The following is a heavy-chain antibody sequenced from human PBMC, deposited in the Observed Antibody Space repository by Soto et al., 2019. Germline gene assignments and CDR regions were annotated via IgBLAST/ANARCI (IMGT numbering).Heavy chain of an antibody. D-gene: IGHD3-3*01. V-gene: IGHV3-23*01. CDR1: GFTFSSYA. CDR3: AKARYDFWSGTEY. CDR2: ISGSGGST. J-gene: IGHJ4*02. Sequence: VGSLRLSCAASGFTFSSYAMSCVRHSPGKGLEWVSAISGSGGSTYYADSVKGRFTISRDNSKNTLYLQMNSLRAEDTAVYYCAKARYDFWSGTEYWGEGTPVTVSS.